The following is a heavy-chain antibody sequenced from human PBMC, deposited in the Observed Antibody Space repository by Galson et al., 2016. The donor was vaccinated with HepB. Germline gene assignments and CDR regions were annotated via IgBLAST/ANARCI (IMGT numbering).Heavy chain of an antibody. Sequence: SLRLSCAASGFTVSSNYMTWVRQAPGKGLEWVSVIYGGGTTYYADSVKGRFTISRDNSKNTLFLQMNTLRAEDTAVYYCARGVYGDHGWFDYWGQGTLVTVSS. CDR2: IYGGGTT. CDR3: ARGVYGDHGWFDY. CDR1: GFTVSSNY. V-gene: IGHV3-66*02. J-gene: IGHJ4*02. D-gene: IGHD4-17*01.